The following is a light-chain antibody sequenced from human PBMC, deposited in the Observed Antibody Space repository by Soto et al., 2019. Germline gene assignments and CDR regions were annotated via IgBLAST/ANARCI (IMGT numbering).Light chain of an antibody. CDR1: TGAVTSGHY. Sequence: QAVVTQEPSLTVSPGGTVTLTCASSTGAVTSGHYPYWFQQKPGQAPRTLIYDTNNRYSWTPARFSGSLLGDKAALTLSGARPGDEAVYYFLLAYRGPYLVFGCGTK. J-gene: IGLJ3*02. CDR3: LLAYRGPYLV. V-gene: IGLV7-46*01. CDR2: DTN.